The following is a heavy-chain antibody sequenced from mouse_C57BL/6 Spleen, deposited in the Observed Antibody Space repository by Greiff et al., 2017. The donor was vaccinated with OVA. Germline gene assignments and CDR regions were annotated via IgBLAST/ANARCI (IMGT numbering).Heavy chain of an antibody. V-gene: IGHV1-26*01. CDR1: GYTFTDYY. Sequence: EVQLQQSGPELVKPGASVKISCKASGYTFTDYYMNWVQQSHGKSLEWIGDINPNNGGTSYNQKLKGKATLTVDKSSSTAYMELRSLTSEDTAVYYCERVLRYGSPYFDYWGQGTTLTVSS. J-gene: IGHJ2*01. CDR3: ERVLRYGSPYFDY. CDR2: INPNNGGT. D-gene: IGHD1-1*01.